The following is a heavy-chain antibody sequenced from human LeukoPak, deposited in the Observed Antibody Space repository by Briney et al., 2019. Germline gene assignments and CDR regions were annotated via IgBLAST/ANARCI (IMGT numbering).Heavy chain of an antibody. CDR1: GGSISSYY. Sequence: SETLSLTCTVSGGSISSYYWSWIRQPPGKGLEWIGYIYYSGSTNYNPSLKSRVTISVDTSKNQFSLKLSSVTAADTAVYYCARDTYYCDSSGPDHDAFDIWGQGTMVTVSS. CDR2: IYYSGST. J-gene: IGHJ3*02. CDR3: ARDTYYCDSSGPDHDAFDI. D-gene: IGHD3-22*01. V-gene: IGHV4-59*12.